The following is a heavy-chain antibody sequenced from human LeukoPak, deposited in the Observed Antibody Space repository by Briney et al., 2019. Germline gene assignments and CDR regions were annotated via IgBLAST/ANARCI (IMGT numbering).Heavy chain of an antibody. CDR3: ARRYCSSTSCYGIGY. V-gene: IGHV3-30-3*01. D-gene: IGHD2-2*01. CDR1: GFTFSSYA. CDR2: ISYDGSNK. J-gene: IGHJ4*02. Sequence: GGSLRLSCAASGFTFSSYAMHWVRQAPGRGLEWVAVISYDGSNKYYADSVKGRFTISRDNSKNTLYLQMNSLRAEDTAVYYCARRYCSSTSCYGIGYWGQGTLVTVSS.